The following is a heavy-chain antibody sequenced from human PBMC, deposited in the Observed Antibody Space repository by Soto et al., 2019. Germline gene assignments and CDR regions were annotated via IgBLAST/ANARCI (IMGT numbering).Heavy chain of an antibody. Sequence: PGGSLRLSCAASGFTFSSYGMHWVRQAPGKGLEWVAVISYDGSNKYYADSVKGRFTISRDNSKNTLYLQMNSLRAEDTAVYYCAKDLSPRLYRYCSSTSCYYGMDVWGQGTTVTVSS. V-gene: IGHV3-30*18. D-gene: IGHD2-2*01. CDR3: AKDLSPRLYRYCSSTSCYYGMDV. CDR1: GFTFSSYG. CDR2: ISYDGSNK. J-gene: IGHJ6*02.